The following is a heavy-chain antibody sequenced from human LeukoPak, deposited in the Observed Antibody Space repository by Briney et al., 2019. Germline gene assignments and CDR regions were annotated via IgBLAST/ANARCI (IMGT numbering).Heavy chain of an antibody. D-gene: IGHD3-22*01. CDR3: AKDRYYDNTGDHYESEY. V-gene: IGHV3-23*01. CDR1: GFTFSTYG. J-gene: IGHJ4*02. CDR2: VSGSGGST. Sequence: GGSLRLSCAASGFTFSTYGMSWVRQAPGKGLDWVSAVSGSGGSTHYADSVTGRFTISRDNSKNTLYLQMNSPRAEDTAVYYCAKDRYYDNTGDHYESEYWGQGTLVTVSS.